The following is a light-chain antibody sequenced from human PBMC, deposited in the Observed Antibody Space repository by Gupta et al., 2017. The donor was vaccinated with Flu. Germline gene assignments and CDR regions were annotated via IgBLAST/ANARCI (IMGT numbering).Light chain of an antibody. Sequence: IQITQSPSSLSASVGDRVTITCQASQDIGNSLNWYQQKSGKAPKLLIYDAYNVEVGVPARCSGRGSGTDFTFTISSLQPEVIAVYYCQKYDNLITFGQGTRLEIK. CDR1: QDIGNS. J-gene: IGKJ5*01. CDR2: DAY. V-gene: IGKV1-33*01. CDR3: QKYDNLIT.